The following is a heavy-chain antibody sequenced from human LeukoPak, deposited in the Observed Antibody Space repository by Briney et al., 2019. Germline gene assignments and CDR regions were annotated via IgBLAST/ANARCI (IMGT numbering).Heavy chain of an antibody. CDR1: GFTFNNYG. CDR2: ISHDENFR. CDR3: TRDAPYMDV. Sequence: GRSLRLSCAGSGFTFNNYGMYWVRQAPGKGLEWVAIISHDENFRFYTDSVKGRFTISRDISKNIIYLQMNSLTPEDTAVYYCTRDAPYMDVWGKGTTVTASS. J-gene: IGHJ6*03. V-gene: IGHV3-30-3*01.